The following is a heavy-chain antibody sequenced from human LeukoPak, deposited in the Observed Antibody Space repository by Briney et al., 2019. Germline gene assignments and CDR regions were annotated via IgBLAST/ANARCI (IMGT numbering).Heavy chain of an antibody. Sequence: PSETLSLTSAVSGYSFSSGFLWGWIRPPPGKGLECIWSTYRNRNIYYTPSLKSRITMSVATSKNQFSLKLSSVTAADTAVYSCARDPRWLTPDCDTIACYVNWFDPWGQGTLVTVSS. CDR3: ARDPRWLTPDCDTIACYVNWFDP. CDR2: TYRNRNI. J-gene: IGHJ5*02. D-gene: IGHD2-15*01. CDR1: GYSFSSGFL. V-gene: IGHV4-38-2*02.